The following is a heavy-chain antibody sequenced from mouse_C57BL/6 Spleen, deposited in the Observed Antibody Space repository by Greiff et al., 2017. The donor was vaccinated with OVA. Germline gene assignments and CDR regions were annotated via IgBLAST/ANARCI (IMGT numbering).Heavy chain of an antibody. CDR3: ARSDYGTWYFDV. D-gene: IGHD1-1*01. V-gene: IGHV1-52*01. Sequence: QVQLQQPGAELVRPGSSVKLSCKASGYTFTSYWMHWVKQRPIQGLEWIGNIDPSDSETHSNQKFKDKATLTVDKSSSTAYMQLSSLTSEDSAVYYCARSDYGTWYFDVWGTGTTVTVSS. J-gene: IGHJ1*03. CDR1: GYTFTSYW. CDR2: IDPSDSET.